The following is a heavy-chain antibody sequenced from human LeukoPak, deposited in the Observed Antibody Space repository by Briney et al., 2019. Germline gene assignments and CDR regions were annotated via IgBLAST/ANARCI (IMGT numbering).Heavy chain of an antibody. J-gene: IGHJ2*01. Sequence: GASVKVSCKASGGTFSSYAISWVRQAPGQGLEWMGGIIPIFGTANYAQKFQGRVTITTDESTSTAYTELSSLRSEDTAVYYCATPRSPDWYFDLWGRGTLVTVSS. CDR3: ATPRSPDWYFDL. V-gene: IGHV1-69*05. CDR2: IIPIFGTA. CDR1: GGTFSSYA.